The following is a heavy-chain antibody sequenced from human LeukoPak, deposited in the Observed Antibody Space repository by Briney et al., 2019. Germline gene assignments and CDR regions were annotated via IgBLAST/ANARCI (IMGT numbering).Heavy chain of an antibody. CDR3: AKKRDAFDI. Sequence: PGGSLRLSCAASGFTFTSYSMNWVRQAPGRRPEWVSSLTDSGGTTYYVDSVKGRFAISRDNSKNTLYLHMNSLRADDTAVYYCAKKRDAFDIWGQGTVVTVSS. CDR1: GFTFTSYS. J-gene: IGHJ3*02. D-gene: IGHD5-24*01. CDR2: LTDSGGTT. V-gene: IGHV3-23*01.